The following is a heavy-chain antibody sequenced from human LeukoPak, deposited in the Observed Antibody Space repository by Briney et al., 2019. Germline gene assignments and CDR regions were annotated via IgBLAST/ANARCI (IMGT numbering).Heavy chain of an antibody. CDR1: GFTFSDYY. Sequence: GGSLRLSCAASGFTFSDYYMSWIRQAPGKGLEWVSSISSSSSYIYYADSVKGRFTISRDNAKNSLYLQMNSPRAEGTAVYYCARDPGYSGYDKYFDYWGQGTLVTVSS. CDR3: ARDPGYSGYDKYFDY. D-gene: IGHD5-12*01. CDR2: ISSSSSYI. V-gene: IGHV3-11*06. J-gene: IGHJ4*02.